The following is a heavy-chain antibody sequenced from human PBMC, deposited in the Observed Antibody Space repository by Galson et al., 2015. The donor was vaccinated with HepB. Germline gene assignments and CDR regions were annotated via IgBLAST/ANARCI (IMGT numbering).Heavy chain of an antibody. Sequence: SLRLSCAASGFSFSSFVMSWVRQAPGKGLEWVSALSGSGGSTHYADSVKGRFTVSRDNSKDTLYLQMTDLRAEDTAVYYCAKGGCGSTTCYKRLFDNWGQGTLVTVSS. V-gene: IGHV3-23*01. CDR1: GFSFSSFV. J-gene: IGHJ4*02. CDR2: LSGSGGST. CDR3: AKGGCGSTTCYKRLFDN. D-gene: IGHD2-2*01.